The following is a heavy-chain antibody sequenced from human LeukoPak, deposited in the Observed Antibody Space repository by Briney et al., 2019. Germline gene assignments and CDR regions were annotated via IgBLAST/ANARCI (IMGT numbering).Heavy chain of an antibody. CDR2: IYYSGST. V-gene: IGHV4-39*01. CDR1: GGSISSSSYY. J-gene: IGHJ4*02. Sequence: SETLSLTCTVSGGSISSSSYYWGWIRQPPGKGLEWIGSIYYSGSTYYNPSLKSRVTISVDTSKNQFSLKLSSVTAADTAVYYCVLSPYFDYWGQGTLVTVSS. CDR3: VLSPYFDY.